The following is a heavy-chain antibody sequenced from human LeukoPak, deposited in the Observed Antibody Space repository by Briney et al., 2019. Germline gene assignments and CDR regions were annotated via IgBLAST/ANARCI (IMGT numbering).Heavy chain of an antibody. J-gene: IGHJ5*02. CDR2: INHSGST. V-gene: IGHV4-34*01. CDR1: GGSISSYY. Sequence: SETLSLTCTASGGSISSYYWSWIRQPPGKGLEWIGEINHSGSTNYNPSLKSRVTISVDTSKNQFSLKLSSVTAADTAVYYCARARKWFDPWGQGTLVTVSS. CDR3: ARARKWFDP.